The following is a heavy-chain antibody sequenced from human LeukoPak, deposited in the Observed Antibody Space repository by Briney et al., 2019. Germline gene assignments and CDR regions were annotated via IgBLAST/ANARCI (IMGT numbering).Heavy chain of an antibody. CDR2: INPIDGST. J-gene: IGHJ4*02. Sequence: GASVKVSCKASGYTFTSYYMHWVRQAPGQGLEWMGIINPIDGSTSYTQKFQGRVTMTRDTSTSTVYMELSSLRSEDTAVYYCARGCPLDWNYFDFWGQGTLVTVSS. CDR3: ARGCPLDWNYFDF. V-gene: IGHV1-46*01. D-gene: IGHD3/OR15-3a*01. CDR1: GYTFTSYY.